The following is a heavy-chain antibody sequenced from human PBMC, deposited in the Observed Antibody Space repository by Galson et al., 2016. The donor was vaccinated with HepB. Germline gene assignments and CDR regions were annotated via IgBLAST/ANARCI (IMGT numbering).Heavy chain of an antibody. CDR1: GYSITSGYF. D-gene: IGHD3-10*01. Sequence: SETLSLTCIVSGYSITSGYFWGWIRQPPGKGLEWIGSMYHSGTTYYNPSLKSRVTISVDTSKNQISLKLNSVTATDTAVYYCVRLWFAERTFEYWGQGTLVTVFS. CDR2: MYHSGTT. V-gene: IGHV4-38-2*02. CDR3: VRLWFAERTFEY. J-gene: IGHJ4*02.